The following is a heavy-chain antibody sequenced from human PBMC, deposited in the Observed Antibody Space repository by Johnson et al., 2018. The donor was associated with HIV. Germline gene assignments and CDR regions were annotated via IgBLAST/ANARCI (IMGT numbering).Heavy chain of an antibody. CDR1: GFTFSSHG. CDR3: ASPWGRVSTSALDIFDI. V-gene: IGHV3-30*02. J-gene: IGHJ3*02. Sequence: QVRLVESGGGVVQPGGSLRLSCAASGFTFSSHGMHWVRQAPGKGLEWVAFIRFDGSDKYYADSVKGRFSISRDNSKNTLFLEMNSLRAEDTAVYYCASPWGRVSTSALDIFDIWGQGTMVTVSS. D-gene: IGHD6-6*01. CDR2: IRFDGSDK.